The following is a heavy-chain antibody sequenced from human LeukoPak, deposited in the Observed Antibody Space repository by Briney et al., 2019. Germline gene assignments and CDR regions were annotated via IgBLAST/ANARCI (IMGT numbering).Heavy chain of an antibody. J-gene: IGHJ4*02. CDR2: IRGSGFNT. Sequence: GGSLRLSCTASGFTFSSHAMSWVRQAPGKGLEWVSTIRGSGFNTYYSDSVKGRFNISRDNSKNTLYLQMNSLRADDTAVFYCAKDYVDVGTTGTSLDYWGQGSLVAVSS. CDR1: GFTFSSHA. V-gene: IGHV3-23*01. CDR3: AKDYVDVGTTGTSLDY. D-gene: IGHD1/OR15-1a*01.